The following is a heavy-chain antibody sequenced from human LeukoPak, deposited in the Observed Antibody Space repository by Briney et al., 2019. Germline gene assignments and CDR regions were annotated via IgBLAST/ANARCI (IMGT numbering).Heavy chain of an antibody. CDR1: GESFSGYY. CDR3: AGSYYYDSSGSDAFDI. D-gene: IGHD3-22*01. J-gene: IGHJ3*02. V-gene: IGHV4-34*01. CDR2: INHSGST. Sequence: SETLSLTCAVYGESFSGYYWSWIRQPPGKGLEWIGEINHSGSTNYNPSLKSRVTISVDTSKNQFSLKLSSVTAADTAVYYCAGSYYYDSSGSDAFDIWGQGTMVTVSS.